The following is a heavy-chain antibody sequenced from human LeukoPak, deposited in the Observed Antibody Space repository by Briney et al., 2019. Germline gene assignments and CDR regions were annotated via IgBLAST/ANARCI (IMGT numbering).Heavy chain of an antibody. D-gene: IGHD5-24*01. CDR1: GFTFSSYG. CDR3: AKDRQDSYALDY. J-gene: IGHJ4*02. CDR2: ISYDGSNK. Sequence: PGGSLRLSCAASGFTFSSYGMHWVRQAPGKGLEWVTVISYDGSNKYYADSEKGRFTISRDNSKNTLYLQMNSLRAEDTAVYYCAKDRQDSYALDYWGQGTLVTVSS. V-gene: IGHV3-30*18.